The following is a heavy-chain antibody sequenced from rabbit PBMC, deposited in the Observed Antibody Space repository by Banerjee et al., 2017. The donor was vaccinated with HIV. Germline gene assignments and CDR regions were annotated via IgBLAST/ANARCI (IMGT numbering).Heavy chain of an antibody. D-gene: IGHD4-1*01. CDR2: INSNTGNT. Sequence: QEQLEESGGGLVKPGASLTLTCTASGFTLSSYWMYWVRQTPGKGLEWIACINSNTGNTVYASWAKGPFTISKTSSTTVTLQMASLTAADTATYFCARDLAGVIGWNFNLWGQGTLVTVS. J-gene: IGHJ4*01. CDR1: GFTLSSYW. V-gene: IGHV1S45*01. CDR3: ARDLAGVIGWNFNL.